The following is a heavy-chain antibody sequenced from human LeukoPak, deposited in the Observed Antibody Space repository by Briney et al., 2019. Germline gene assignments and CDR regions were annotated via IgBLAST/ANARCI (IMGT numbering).Heavy chain of an antibody. Sequence: ASVTVSCKASGYTLSDYGISWVRQAPGQGLEWVGWITTYNGNRKYAEKFQGRVTMTTDTSTSTYYMEMRSLRSDDTAIYYCARDCSNGVCFPRDYWGQGTHITVST. V-gene: IGHV1-18*01. CDR3: ARDCSNGVCFPRDY. CDR1: GYTLSDYG. D-gene: IGHD2-8*01. J-gene: IGHJ4*02. CDR2: ITTYNGNR.